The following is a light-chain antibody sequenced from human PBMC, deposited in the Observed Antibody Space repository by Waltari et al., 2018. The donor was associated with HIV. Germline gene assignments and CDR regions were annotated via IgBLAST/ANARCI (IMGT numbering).Light chain of an antibody. V-gene: IGKV1-8*01. CDR3: QQYHSYPPGT. CDR1: QRITSD. Sequence: AIRMTQSPSSFSASTGDRVTITCRASQRITSDLAWYQQKPGKAPKLLIYGATTLQSGVPPRFRGSGSGTDFNLTISCLQSEDFATYYCQQYHSYPPGTFGQGTRLENK. J-gene: IGKJ5*01. CDR2: GAT.